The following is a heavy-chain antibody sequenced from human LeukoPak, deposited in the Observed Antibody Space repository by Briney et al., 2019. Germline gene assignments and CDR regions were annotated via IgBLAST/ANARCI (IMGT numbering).Heavy chain of an antibody. CDR3: ARYTYSSSRFDY. Sequence: GRSLRLSCAASGFTFSSYSMNWVSQAPGKGLEWLSSISSSSSYIYYADSVKGRFTISRDNAKNSLYLQMNSLVAEDTAVYYCARYTYSSSRFDYWGQGTLVTVSS. V-gene: IGHV3-21*01. CDR1: GFTFSSYS. CDR2: ISSSSSYI. D-gene: IGHD6-6*01. J-gene: IGHJ4*02.